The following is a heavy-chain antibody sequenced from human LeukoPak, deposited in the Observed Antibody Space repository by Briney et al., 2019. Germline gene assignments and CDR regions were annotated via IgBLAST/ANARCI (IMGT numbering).Heavy chain of an antibody. CDR1: GFTFGDYA. V-gene: IGHV3-21*04. D-gene: IGHD6-13*01. J-gene: IGHJ6*03. Sequence: GGSLRLSCTASGFTFGDYAMSWVRQAPGKGLEWVSCISSSSSYIYYADSVKGRFTISRDNAKNSLYLQMNSLRAEDTALYYCAKGGIHRGYYYYYMDVWGKGTTVTISS. CDR2: ISSSSSYI. CDR3: AKGGIHRGYYYYYMDV.